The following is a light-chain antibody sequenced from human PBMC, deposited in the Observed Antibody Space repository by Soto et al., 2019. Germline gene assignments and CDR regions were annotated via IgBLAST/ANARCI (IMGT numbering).Light chain of an antibody. CDR2: EVS. J-gene: IGLJ1*01. CDR1: SSDVGGYNY. V-gene: IGLV2-8*01. Sequence: QSALTQPPSASGSPGQSVTISCTGTSSDVGGYNYVSWYQQHPGKAPKLMIYEVSKQPSGVPDRFSGSKSGNTASLTVSGLQAEDAADLTGVFGTGTKLTVL. CDR3: V.